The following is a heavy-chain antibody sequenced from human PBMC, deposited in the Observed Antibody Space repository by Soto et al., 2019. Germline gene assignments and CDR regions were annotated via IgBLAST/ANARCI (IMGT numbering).Heavy chain of an antibody. V-gene: IGHV3-33*01. J-gene: IGHJ5*02. CDR1: GFTFSSYG. Sequence: GGSLRLSCAASGFTFSSYGMHWVRQAPGKGLEWVAVIWYDRSNKYYADSVKGRFTISRDNSKNTLYLQMNSLRSEDTAVYYCARDGAIVVVVPAAHNWLDPWGQGTLVTVSS. D-gene: IGHD2-2*01. CDR3: ARDGAIVVVVPAAHNWLDP. CDR2: IWYDRSNK.